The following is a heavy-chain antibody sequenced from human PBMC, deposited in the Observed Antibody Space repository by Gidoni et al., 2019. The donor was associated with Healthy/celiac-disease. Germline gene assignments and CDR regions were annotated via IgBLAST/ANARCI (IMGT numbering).Heavy chain of an antibody. J-gene: IGHJ4*02. CDR1: GGTFSSYA. Sequence: QVQLVQSGAEVKKPGSSVKVSCKASGGTFSSYAISWVRQAPGQGLEWMGRIIPILGIANYAQKFQGRVTITADKSTSTAYMELSSLRSEDTAVYYCARSRRIVGATERGGDWGQGTLVTVSS. CDR2: IIPILGIA. V-gene: IGHV1-69*04. D-gene: IGHD1-26*01. CDR3: ARSRRIVGATERGGD.